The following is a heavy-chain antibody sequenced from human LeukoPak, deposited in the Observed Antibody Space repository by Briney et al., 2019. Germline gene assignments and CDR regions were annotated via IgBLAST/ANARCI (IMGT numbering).Heavy chain of an antibody. CDR2: IYPGDSDT. Sequence: GESLKISCKASGYSFTNYWIGWVRQLPGKGREWMGIIYPGDSDTRYSPSFQGQVTISVDKSISTAYLQWRSLKASDTAMYYCASPQGGYNSSGPSWGYWGQGTLVTVSS. D-gene: IGHD3-22*01. V-gene: IGHV5-51*01. J-gene: IGHJ4*02. CDR1: GYSFTNYW. CDR3: ASPQGGYNSSGPSWGY.